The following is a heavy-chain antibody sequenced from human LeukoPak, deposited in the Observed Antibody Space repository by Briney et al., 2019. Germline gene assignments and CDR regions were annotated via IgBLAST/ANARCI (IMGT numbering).Heavy chain of an antibody. Sequence: SETLSLTCTVSGGSISSYYWSWIRQPPGKGLEWIGYIYYSGSTNYNPSLKSRVTISVDTSKNQFSLKLSSVTAADTAVYYCAKSPVASCIGAYCYPFDSWGQGNLVTVSS. D-gene: IGHD2-21*02. CDR1: GGSISSYY. V-gene: IGHV4-59*01. CDR3: AKSPVASCIGAYCYPFDS. J-gene: IGHJ4*02. CDR2: IYYSGST.